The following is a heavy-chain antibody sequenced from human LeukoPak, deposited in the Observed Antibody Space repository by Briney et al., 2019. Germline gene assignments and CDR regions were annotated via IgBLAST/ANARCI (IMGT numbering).Heavy chain of an antibody. D-gene: IGHD6-13*01. CDR3: ARVAVIAAPA. J-gene: IGHJ5*02. CDR1: GFNFRTYA. V-gene: IGHV3-30*01. CDR2: ISNDGGSE. Sequence: GGSLRLSCAASGFNFRTYAMHWVRQPPGKGPEWVAIISNDGGSEYYADSVKGRFTISRDSSKNTLYLQMNSLRPDDTAVYYCARVAVIAAPAWCQGALVTVSP.